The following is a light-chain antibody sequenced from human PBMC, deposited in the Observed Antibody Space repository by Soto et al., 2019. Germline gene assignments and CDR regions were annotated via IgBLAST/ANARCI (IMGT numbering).Light chain of an antibody. CDR3: CSYGGSSSLDIV. V-gene: IGLV2-23*02. CDR2: EVS. J-gene: IGLJ2*01. CDR1: RSDVGSYNL. Sequence: QSALTQPASVSGSPGQSITISCTGTRSDVGSYNLVSWYQHHPGKAPKLMIYEVSKRPSGVSNRFSGSKSGNTASLTISGLQAEDEADYYCCSYGGSSSLDIVFGGGTQLTVL.